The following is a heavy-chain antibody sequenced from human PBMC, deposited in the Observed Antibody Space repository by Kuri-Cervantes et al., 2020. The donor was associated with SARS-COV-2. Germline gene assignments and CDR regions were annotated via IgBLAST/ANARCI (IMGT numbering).Heavy chain of an antibody. D-gene: IGHD5-12*01. CDR3: ARPRTSGYDDY. J-gene: IGHJ4*02. CDR2: ISSSSDSI. CDR1: GFTFSSYA. V-gene: IGHV3-48*01. Sequence: LSLTCAASGFTFSSYAMNWVRQAPGKGLEWLSYISSSSDSIFYADSLKGRVTISRDNAKNSLYLQMNSLRAEDTAVYYCARPRTSGYDDYWGQGTLVTVSS.